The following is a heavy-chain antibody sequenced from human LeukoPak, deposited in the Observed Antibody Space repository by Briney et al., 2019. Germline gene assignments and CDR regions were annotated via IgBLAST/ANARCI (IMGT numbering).Heavy chain of an antibody. D-gene: IGHD5-24*01. CDR3: ARDRRDGYNVPPDY. J-gene: IGHJ4*02. Sequence: SVKVSCKASGGTFSSYAISWVRQAPGQGLEWMGRIIPILGIANYAQKFQGRVTITADQSTSTAYMELSSLRSEDTAVYYCARDRRDGYNVPPDYWGQGTLVTVSS. CDR2: IIPILGIA. V-gene: IGHV1-69*04. CDR1: GGTFSSYA.